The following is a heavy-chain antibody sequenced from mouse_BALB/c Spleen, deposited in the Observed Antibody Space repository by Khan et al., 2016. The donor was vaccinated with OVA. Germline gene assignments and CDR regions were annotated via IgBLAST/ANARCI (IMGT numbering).Heavy chain of an antibody. Sequence: QVQLKQSGAELAKPGASVKMSCKASGYTFTSYWMHWVKQRPGQGLEWIGYINPSTDYTEYNEKFKDKATLTADKSSSIAYMQLSSLTSEDSAVYYCANHGSSSAWFTYWGQGTLVAVSA. CDR2: INPSTDYT. CDR3: ANHGSSSAWFTY. V-gene: IGHV1-4*01. CDR1: GYTFTSYW. D-gene: IGHD1-1*01. J-gene: IGHJ3*01.